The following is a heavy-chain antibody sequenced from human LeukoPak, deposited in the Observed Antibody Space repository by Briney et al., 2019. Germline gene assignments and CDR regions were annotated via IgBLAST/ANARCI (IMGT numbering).Heavy chain of an antibody. J-gene: IGHJ5*02. CDR2: IYYSGST. Sequence: SETLSLTCTVSGGSISSSSYYWGWIRQPPGKGLEWIGSIYYSGSTYYNPSLKSRVTISVDTSKNQFSLKLSSVTAADTAVYYCARNGPYYYDSSGSPVPGNWFDPWGQGTLVTVSS. CDR3: ARNGPYYYDSSGSPVPGNWFDP. D-gene: IGHD3-22*01. V-gene: IGHV4-39*07. CDR1: GGSISSSSYY.